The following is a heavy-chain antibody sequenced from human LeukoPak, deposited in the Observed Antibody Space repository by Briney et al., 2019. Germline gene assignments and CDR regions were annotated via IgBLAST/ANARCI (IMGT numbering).Heavy chain of an antibody. D-gene: IGHD3-22*01. CDR2: INHSGST. V-gene: IGHV4-34*01. CDR3: ARGPRLYYYDSSGYYYY. J-gene: IGHJ4*02. CDR1: GGSFSGYY. Sequence: SETLSLTCAVYGGSFSGYYWSWIRQPPGRGLEWIGEINHSGSTNYNPSLKSRVTISVDTSKNQFSLKLSSVTAADTAVYFCARGPRLYYYDSSGYYYYWGQGTLVTVSS.